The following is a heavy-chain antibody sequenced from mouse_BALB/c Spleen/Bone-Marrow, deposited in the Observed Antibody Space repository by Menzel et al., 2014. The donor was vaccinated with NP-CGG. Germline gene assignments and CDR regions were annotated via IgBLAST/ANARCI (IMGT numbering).Heavy chain of an antibody. CDR1: GFDFSRYW. V-gene: IGHV4-1*02. J-gene: IGHJ3*01. CDR2: INPDSSTI. CDR3: AKNYYYGYVAY. D-gene: IGHD1-2*01. Sequence: EVQRVESGGGLVQPGGSLKLSCAASGFDFSRYWMTWVRQAPGKGLEWIGEINPDSSTINYTPSLKDKFIISRDSAKNTLYLQMSKVRSEDTALYYCAKNYYYGYVAYWGQGTLVTASA.